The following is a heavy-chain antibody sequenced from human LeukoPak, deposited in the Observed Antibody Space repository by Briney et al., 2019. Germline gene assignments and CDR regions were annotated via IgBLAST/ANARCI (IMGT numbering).Heavy chain of an antibody. D-gene: IGHD3-9*01. CDR3: ARGGLRYFDWLLYDY. CDR1: GFTLTNHA. Sequence: GSLRLSCAASGFTLTNHAMNWVRQAPGKGLEWVAVISYDGSNKYYADSVKGRFTISRDNSKNTLYLQMNSLRAEDTAVYYCARGGLRYFDWLLYDYWGQGTLVTVSS. CDR2: ISYDGSNK. J-gene: IGHJ4*02. V-gene: IGHV3-30-3*01.